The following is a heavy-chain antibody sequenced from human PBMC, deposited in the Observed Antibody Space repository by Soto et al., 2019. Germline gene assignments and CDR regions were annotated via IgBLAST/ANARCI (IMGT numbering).Heavy chain of an antibody. CDR2: ITQSGDTS. V-gene: IGHV3-23*01. D-gene: IGHD2-15*01. Sequence: PGGSLRLSCATSGFTFSTYAMHWVRQTPEKGLEWVSGITQSGDTSTYTDSVKGRFTISRDNSKNTLYLQMNSLRAEDTAVYFCAKRPNPNCSGNNCPKYYFDYWGLGTLVTV. CDR3: AKRPNPNCSGNNCPKYYFDY. J-gene: IGHJ4*02. CDR1: GFTFSTYA.